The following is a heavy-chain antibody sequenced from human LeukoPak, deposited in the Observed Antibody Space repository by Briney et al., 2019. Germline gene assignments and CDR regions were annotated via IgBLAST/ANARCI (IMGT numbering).Heavy chain of an antibody. J-gene: IGHJ4*02. CDR3: ARDQDIVVVVAAFRFDY. D-gene: IGHD2-15*01. CDR2: INAGNGNT. Sequence: ASVKVSYKASGYTFTSYAMHWVRQAPGQRLEWMGWINAGNGNTKYSQKFQGRVTITRDTSASTAYMELSSLRSEDTAVYYCARDQDIVVVVAAFRFDYWGQGTLVTVSS. CDR1: GYTFTSYA. V-gene: IGHV1-3*01.